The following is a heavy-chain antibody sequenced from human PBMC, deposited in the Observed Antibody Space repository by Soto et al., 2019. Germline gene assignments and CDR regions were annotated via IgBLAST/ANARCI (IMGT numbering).Heavy chain of an antibody. V-gene: IGHV4-30-4*02. J-gene: IGHJ4*02. Sequence: PSETLSLTCAVSGDSINSGDYYWSWIRQPPGKGLEWIGYIYYSGTTYCNPSLKSRVTISVDTSKNQFSLKMSSVTAADTAVYYCARLATRYYFDYWGQGTLVTVSS. CDR1: GDSINSGDYY. CDR2: IYYSGTT. CDR3: ARLATRYYFDY. D-gene: IGHD1-1*01.